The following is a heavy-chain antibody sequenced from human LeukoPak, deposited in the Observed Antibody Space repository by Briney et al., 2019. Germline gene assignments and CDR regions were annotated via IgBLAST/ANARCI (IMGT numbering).Heavy chain of an antibody. J-gene: IGHJ4*02. CDR1: GGSISSYY. CDR3: ARGVIVVVPAATDYYFDY. CDR2: IYYSGST. D-gene: IGHD2-2*01. Sequence: SETLSLTCTVSGGSISSYYWSWIRQPPGKGLEWIGYIYYSGSTNYNPSLKSRVTISVDTSKNQFSLKLSSVTAADTAVYYCARGVIVVVPAATDYYFDYWGQGTLVTVSP. V-gene: IGHV4-59*08.